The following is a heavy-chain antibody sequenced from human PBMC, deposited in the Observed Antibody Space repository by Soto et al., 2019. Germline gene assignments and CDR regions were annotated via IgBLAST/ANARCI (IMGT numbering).Heavy chain of an antibody. D-gene: IGHD1-26*01. Sequence: QVQLVQSGAEVKKPGASVKVSCKASGYTFTSYGISWVRQAPGQGLEWMGWISGYNANPNYAQEVQGRVTMTTDTSTNTAYMELRSLGSDDTAVYYCARARKVSGSYWRYWGQGTLVTVSS. CDR3: ARARKVSGSYWRY. CDR2: ISGYNANP. V-gene: IGHV1-18*01. J-gene: IGHJ4*02. CDR1: GYTFTSYG.